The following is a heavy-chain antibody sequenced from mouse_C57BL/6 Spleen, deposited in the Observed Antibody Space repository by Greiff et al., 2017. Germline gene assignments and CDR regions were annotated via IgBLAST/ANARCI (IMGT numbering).Heavy chain of an antibody. D-gene: IGHD2-3*01. CDR1: GFTFSSYT. CDR2: ISGGGGNT. Sequence: EVQLVESGGGLVKPGGSLKLSCAASGFTFSSYTMSWVRQTPEKRLEWVATISGGGGNTYYQDRVKGRFTISRDNAKNTLYLQMSSLRSEDTALYYSARPDCYYGYAMDYWGQGTSVTVSS. V-gene: IGHV5-9*01. J-gene: IGHJ4*01. CDR3: ARPDCYYGYAMDY.